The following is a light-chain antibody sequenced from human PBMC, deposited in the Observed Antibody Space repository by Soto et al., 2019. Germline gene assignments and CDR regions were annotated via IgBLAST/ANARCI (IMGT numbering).Light chain of an antibody. CDR2: WAS. V-gene: IGKV4-1*01. CDR3: QQYYSTPPN. J-gene: IGKJ3*01. CDR1: QSVFYSSNNRSY. Sequence: DIVMTKSPDSLAVFLGERATIDCKSSQSVFYSSNNRSYLAWYQQKLGQPPKLLIYWASTRESGVPDRFSGSGSGTDFTLTIGSLQPEDVAVYYCQQYYSTPPNFGPGTKVHIK.